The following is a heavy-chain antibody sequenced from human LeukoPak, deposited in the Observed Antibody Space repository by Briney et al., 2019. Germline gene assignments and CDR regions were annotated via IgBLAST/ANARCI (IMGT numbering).Heavy chain of an antibody. V-gene: IGHV4-34*01. J-gene: IGHJ6*03. CDR1: GGSFSGYY. Sequence: SETLSLTCAVYGGSFSGYYWSWIRQPPGKGLEWIGEINHSGSTNYNPSLKSRVTISVDTSKNQFSLKLSPVTAADTAVYYCARLLSGWTYYYYYYYMDVWGKGTTVTVSS. D-gene: IGHD6-19*01. CDR3: ARLLSGWTYYYYYYYMDV. CDR2: INHSGST.